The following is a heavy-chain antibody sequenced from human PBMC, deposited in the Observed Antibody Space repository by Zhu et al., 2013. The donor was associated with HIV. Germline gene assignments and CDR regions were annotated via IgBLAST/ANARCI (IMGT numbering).Heavy chain of an antibody. Sequence: QVQLVQSGAEVRKPGASVKLSCKASGYSFTSYGISWVRQAPGQGLEWMGWISANNGKTHYAQKVQDRVSMTTDTSTTTAYMELRSLRSDDTAVYYCAREGDWRYCSGGACYMPVDYWGQGALVTVSS. D-gene: IGHD2-15*01. CDR1: GYSFTSYG. J-gene: IGHJ4*02. CDR2: ISANNGKT. CDR3: AREGDWRYCSGGACYMPVDY. V-gene: IGHV1-18*01.